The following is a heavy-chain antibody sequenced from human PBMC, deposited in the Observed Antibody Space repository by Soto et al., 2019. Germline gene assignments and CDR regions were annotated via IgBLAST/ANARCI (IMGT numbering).Heavy chain of an antibody. V-gene: IGHV4-4*02. J-gene: IGHJ4*02. CDR2: IYHSGST. Sequence: SETLSLTCAVSGGSISSSNWWSWVRQPPGKGLEWIGEIYHSGSTNHNPSLKSRVTISVDKSKNQFSLKLSSVTAADTAVYYCASRYSGYDFGFDYWGQGTLVTVSS. D-gene: IGHD5-12*01. CDR3: ASRYSGYDFGFDY. CDR1: GGSISSSNW.